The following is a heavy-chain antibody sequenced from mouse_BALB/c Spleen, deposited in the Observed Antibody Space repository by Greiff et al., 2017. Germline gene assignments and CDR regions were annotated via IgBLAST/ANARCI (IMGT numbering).Heavy chain of an antibody. CDR3: ARGEPTQGY. J-gene: IGHJ2*01. CDR2: INPSTGYT. D-gene: IGHD6-5*01. V-gene: IGHV1-7*01. Sequence: VQLQQSGAELAKPGASVKMSCKASGYTFTSYWMHWVKQRPGQGLEWIGYINPSTGYTEYNQKFKGKATLTVDKSSSTAYMQLSSLTSEDSAVYYCARGEPTQGYWGQGTTLTVSS. CDR1: GYTFTSYW.